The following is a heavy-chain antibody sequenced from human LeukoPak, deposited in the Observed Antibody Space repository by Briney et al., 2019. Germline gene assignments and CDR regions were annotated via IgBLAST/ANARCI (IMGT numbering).Heavy chain of an antibody. V-gene: IGHV3-23*01. Sequence: PGGSLRLSCAASGFTFSSYAMSWVRQAPGKGLEWVSAISGSGGSTYYADSVKGRFTISRDNAKNSLYLQMNSLRAEDTAVYYCARGPVNWNDASPVDIWGQGTMVTVSS. CDR1: GFTFSSYA. CDR3: ARGPVNWNDASPVDI. CDR2: ISGSGGST. D-gene: IGHD1-20*01. J-gene: IGHJ3*02.